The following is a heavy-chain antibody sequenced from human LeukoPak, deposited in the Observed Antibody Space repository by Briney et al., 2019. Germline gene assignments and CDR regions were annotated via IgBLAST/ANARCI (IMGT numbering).Heavy chain of an antibody. D-gene: IGHD4/OR15-4a*01. Sequence: ASVKVSCAASGYTFSSYCMNWVRQATGQGLEWMGWMNPNSGNTGYAQKFQGRVTITRNTSISTAYMELSSLRSEDTAVYYCARGPPWYVGAAPSSAFDYWGQGSLVTVSS. CDR3: ARGPPWYVGAAPSSAFDY. CDR2: MNPNSGNT. CDR1: GYTFSSYC. J-gene: IGHJ4*01. V-gene: IGHV1-8*03.